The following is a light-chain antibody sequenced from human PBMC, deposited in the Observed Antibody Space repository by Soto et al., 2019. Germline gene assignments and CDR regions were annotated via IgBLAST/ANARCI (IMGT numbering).Light chain of an antibody. CDR3: QQTYSALWT. CDR1: QTITTY. J-gene: IGKJ1*01. CDR2: AAS. Sequence: DIQMTQSPSSLSASVGDRVTISCRASQTITTYLNWYQQKPGKAPKLLIYAASSLHSGVPPRFSGSGSGTDFTLTISSLQPEDFAAYYCQQTYSALWTFGQGTKLEIK. V-gene: IGKV1-39*01.